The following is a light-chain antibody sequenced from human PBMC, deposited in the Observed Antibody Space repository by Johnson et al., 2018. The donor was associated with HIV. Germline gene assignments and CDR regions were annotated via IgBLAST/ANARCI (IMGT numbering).Light chain of an antibody. CDR2: ENN. CDR1: SSNIGNNY. V-gene: IGLV1-51*02. CDR3: GTWDNSLNVYV. J-gene: IGLJ1*01. Sequence: QSVLTQPPSVSAAPGQKVTISCSGSSSNIGNNYVSWYQQVPGTAPKLLIYENNKRPSGIPDRFSGSKSGTSATLGITGLQTGDEADYYCGTWDNSLNVYVFGTGTKVTVL.